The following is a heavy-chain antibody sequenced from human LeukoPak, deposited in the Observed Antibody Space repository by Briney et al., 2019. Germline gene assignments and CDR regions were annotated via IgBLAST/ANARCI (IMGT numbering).Heavy chain of an antibody. CDR2: IYYSGST. Sequence: SETLSLTCTVSGGSISSSSYYWGWIRQPPGKGLEWIGSIYYSGSTYYNPSLKSRVTISVDTSKNQFSLKLSSVTAADTAVYYCARTYPKSYDFWSGYYPFLYYYYMDVWGKGTTVTVSS. D-gene: IGHD3-3*01. V-gene: IGHV4-39*07. CDR1: GGSISSSSYY. J-gene: IGHJ6*03. CDR3: ARTYPKSYDFWSGYYPFLYYYYMDV.